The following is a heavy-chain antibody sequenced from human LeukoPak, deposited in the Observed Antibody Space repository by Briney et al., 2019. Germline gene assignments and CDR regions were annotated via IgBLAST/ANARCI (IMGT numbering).Heavy chain of an antibody. J-gene: IGHJ3*02. D-gene: IGHD4/OR15-4a*01. V-gene: IGHV4-31*03. CDR2: IYYSGST. CDR3: ARDRLTDYDAFDI. CDR1: GGSISSGGYY. Sequence: PSETLSLTCTVSGGSISSGGYYWSWIRQHPGKVLEWIGYIYYSGSTYYNPSLKSRVTISVDTSKNQFSLKLSSVTAAATAVYYCARDRLTDYDAFDIWGQGTMVTVSS.